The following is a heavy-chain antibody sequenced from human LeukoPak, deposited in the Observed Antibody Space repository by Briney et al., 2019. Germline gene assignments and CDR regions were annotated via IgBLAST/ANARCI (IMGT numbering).Heavy chain of an antibody. CDR1: GFTFDDYA. CDR2: ISWNSGSI. J-gene: IGHJ3*02. V-gene: IGHV3-9*01. CDR3: AKDISYGSGDAFDI. D-gene: IGHD3-10*01. Sequence: GGSLRLSCAASGFTFDDYAMHWVRQAPGKGLEWVSGISWNSGSIGYADSVKGRFTISRDNAKNSLYLQMNSLRAEDTALYYCAKDISYGSGDAFDIWGQATMVTGYS.